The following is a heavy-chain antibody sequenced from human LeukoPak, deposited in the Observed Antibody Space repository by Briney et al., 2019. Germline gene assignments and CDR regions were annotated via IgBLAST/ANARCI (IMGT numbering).Heavy chain of an antibody. Sequence: GGSLRLSCAASGFTFSSYSMNWVRHAPGKGREWVSSISSSSYIYYAHSVKGRLTISRDNAKNSLYLQMNSLRAEDTAVYYCGRPRDIVGARFDYWGQGTLVTVSS. V-gene: IGHV3-21*01. CDR2: ISSSSYI. D-gene: IGHD1-26*01. J-gene: IGHJ4*02. CDR1: GFTFSSYS. CDR3: GRPRDIVGARFDY.